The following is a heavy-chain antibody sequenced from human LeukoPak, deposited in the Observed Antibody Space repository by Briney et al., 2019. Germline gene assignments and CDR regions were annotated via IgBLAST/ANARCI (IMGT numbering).Heavy chain of an antibody. CDR1: GFTFSSYW. CDR3: ATSTGDY. CDR2: ISSSTSTI. V-gene: IGHV3-48*01. J-gene: IGHJ4*02. Sequence: PGGSLRLSCAASGFTFSSYWMSWVRQAPGKGLEWVSYISSSTSTIYYADSVKGRFTISRDNAKNSLYLQMNSLRAEDTAVYYCATSTGDYWGQGTLVTVSS.